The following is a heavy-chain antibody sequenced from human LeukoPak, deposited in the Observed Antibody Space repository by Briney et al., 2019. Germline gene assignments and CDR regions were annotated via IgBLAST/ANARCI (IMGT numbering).Heavy chain of an antibody. CDR2: IDHTGIT. D-gene: IGHD6-19*01. J-gene: IGHJ3*02. V-gene: IGHV4-59*08. Sequence: SETLSLTCTVSDDSTTIYYWTWIRQPPGKGLEWIGYIDHTGITNYNPSLNSRVTISRDTSKNQFSLKLSSVTAADTAVYYCARADSGWYRGAFDIWGQGTMVTVSS. CDR3: ARADSGWYRGAFDI. CDR1: DDSTTIYY.